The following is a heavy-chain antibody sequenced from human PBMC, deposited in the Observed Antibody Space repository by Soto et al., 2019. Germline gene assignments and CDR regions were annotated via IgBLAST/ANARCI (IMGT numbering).Heavy chain of an antibody. CDR1: GGTFSSYA. CDR3: ARYCGGDCYHHAPERAPNWFDP. Sequence: QVQLVQSGAEVKKPGSSVKVSCKASGGTFSSYAISWVRQAPGQGLEWMGGIIPIFGTANYAQKFQGRVTITADESTSTAYMELSSLRSEATAVYYCARYCGGDCYHHAPERAPNWFDPWGQGTLVTVSS. J-gene: IGHJ5*02. D-gene: IGHD2-21*02. CDR2: IIPIFGTA. V-gene: IGHV1-69*01.